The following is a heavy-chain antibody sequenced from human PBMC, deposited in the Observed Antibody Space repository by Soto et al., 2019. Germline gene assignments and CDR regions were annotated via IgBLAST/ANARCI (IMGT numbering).Heavy chain of an antibody. CDR1: GYTFTSYA. CDR2: INAGNGNT. Sequence: GASVKVSCKASGYTFTSYAMHWVRQAPGQRLEWMGWINAGNGNTKYSQKYQGRVTITRDTSASTAYMELSSLRSEDTAVYYCARDGSSWYWGGYYYYYVMDVWGQGTTVTVSS. D-gene: IGHD6-13*01. J-gene: IGHJ6*02. V-gene: IGHV1-3*01. CDR3: ARDGSSWYWGGYYYYYVMDV.